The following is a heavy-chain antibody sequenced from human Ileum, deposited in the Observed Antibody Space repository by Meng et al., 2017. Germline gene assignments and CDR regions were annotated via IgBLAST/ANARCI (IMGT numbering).Heavy chain of an antibody. CDR2: ISSSGKTI. D-gene: IGHD3-16*01. Sequence: GESLKISCEASGFTLSDYYMGWIRQAPGKGLEWVSYISSSGKTIYSADSLKGRFTVSRDNAKNSMYLQMNNLRAEDTAVYYCAGVAQRALGDWGQGTLVTVSS. V-gene: IGHV3-11*01. CDR3: AGVAQRALGD. J-gene: IGHJ4*02. CDR1: GFTLSDYY.